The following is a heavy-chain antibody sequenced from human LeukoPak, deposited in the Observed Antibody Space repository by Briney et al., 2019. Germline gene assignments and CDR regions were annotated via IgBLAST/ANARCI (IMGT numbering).Heavy chain of an antibody. V-gene: IGHV4-39*01. CDR1: GGSISSSSYY. CDR3: ARQPDYYDSSGSRDDY. D-gene: IGHD3-22*01. J-gene: IGHJ4*02. CDR2: IYYSGST. Sequence: SETLSLTCTVSGGSISSSSYYWGWIRQPPGKGLEWIGSIYYSGSTYYNPSLKSRVTISVDTSKNQFSLKLSSVTAAGTAVYYCARQPDYYDSSGSRDDYWGQGTLVTVSS.